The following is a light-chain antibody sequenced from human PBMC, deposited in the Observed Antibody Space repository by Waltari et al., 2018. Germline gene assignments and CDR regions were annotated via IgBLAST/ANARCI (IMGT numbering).Light chain of an antibody. CDR3: HQYAYSLT. CDR1: KNIDSRH. Sequence: IVLTQSPGTLSLSPGERATLSCRASKNIDSRHLCWYQQKPGQPPRLLIFSASTRAPCVPGRFSGSGAGTTFTPTISRLEPEDLAVFFCHQYAYSLTFGQGTRV. J-gene: IGKJ1*01. CDR2: SAS. V-gene: IGKV3-20*01.